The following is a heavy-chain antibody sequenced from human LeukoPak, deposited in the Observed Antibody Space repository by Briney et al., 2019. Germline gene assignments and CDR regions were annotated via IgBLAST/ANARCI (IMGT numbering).Heavy chain of an antibody. Sequence: GGSLRLSCAASGFTFSSYAMHWVRQAPGKGLEWVAVISYDGSNKYYADSVKGRFTISRDSSKNTLYLQMNSLRAEDTAVYYCAREWFDAFDIWGQGTMVTVSS. J-gene: IGHJ3*02. CDR1: GFTFSSYA. CDR3: AREWFDAFDI. V-gene: IGHV3-30*04. D-gene: IGHD3-10*01. CDR2: ISYDGSNK.